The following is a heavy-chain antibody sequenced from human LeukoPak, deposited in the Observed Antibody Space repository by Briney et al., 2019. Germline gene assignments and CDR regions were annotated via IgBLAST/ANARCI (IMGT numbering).Heavy chain of an antibody. CDR2: ISDSGDTI. CDR3: AKRSGSAGGHFDY. V-gene: IGHV3-23*01. D-gene: IGHD3-10*01. Sequence: GGSLRLSCATSGFSFRNYAMRWVRQAPGKGLEWVSGISDSGDTIYYADSVEGRFTISRDNSKNALYLQMNSLRVEDTAQYYCAKRSGSAGGHFDYWGQGILVTVSS. CDR1: GFSFRNYA. J-gene: IGHJ4*02.